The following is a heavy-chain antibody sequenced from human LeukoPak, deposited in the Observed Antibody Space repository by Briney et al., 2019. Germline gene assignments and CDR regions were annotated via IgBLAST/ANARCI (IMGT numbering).Heavy chain of an antibody. J-gene: IGHJ4*02. Sequence: ASVNVSCKASGYDFTSVGITWVRRAPGQGLEWMGWISTYNGNTRYAQKFQGRVAMTTDTSKTPAYMELRGLRFDDTAVYYCARAGPGSGWYFDYWGQGTLVTVSS. CDR3: ARAGPGSGWYFDY. CDR2: ISTYNGNT. CDR1: GYDFTSVG. D-gene: IGHD6-19*01. V-gene: IGHV1-18*01.